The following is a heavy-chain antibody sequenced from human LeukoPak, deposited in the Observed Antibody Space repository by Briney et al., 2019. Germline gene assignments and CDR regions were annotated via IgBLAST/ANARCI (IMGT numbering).Heavy chain of an antibody. V-gene: IGHV3-7*03. CDR2: INQDGSET. Sequence: GGSLRLSCTLSGFTPIHYWMAWVRQTPGKGLEWVANINQDGSETYYVDSVKGRFTISRDNGKNSLFLQMNSLRAEDMAVYYCAKGSPRMGSGWFPTTDAFDIWGQGTMVTVSS. CDR1: GFTPIHYW. D-gene: IGHD6-19*01. J-gene: IGHJ3*02. CDR3: AKGSPRMGSGWFPTTDAFDI.